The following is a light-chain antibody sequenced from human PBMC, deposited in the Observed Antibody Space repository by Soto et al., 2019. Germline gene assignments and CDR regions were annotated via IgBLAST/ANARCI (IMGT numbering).Light chain of an antibody. CDR2: AAS. V-gene: IGKV1-39*01. CDR1: QNIRNY. CDR3: QQGHSTPYT. J-gene: IGKJ2*01. Sequence: DIQMTQSPSSLSASVGDRVTITCRASQNIRNYLNWYQQKPGDAPKLLIYAASTMQGAVLSRFSGGGSGTDFTLTISSLQPEDFATYHCQQGHSTPYTFGQGTRLEI.